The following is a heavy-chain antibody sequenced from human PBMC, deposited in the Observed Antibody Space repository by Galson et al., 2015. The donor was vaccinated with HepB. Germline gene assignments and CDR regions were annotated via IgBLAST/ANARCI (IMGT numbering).Heavy chain of an antibody. V-gene: IGHV4-39*01. D-gene: IGHD2-2*01. CDR1: GGSISSSSYY. CDR3: ARVQRYASSPLYYYYYMDV. CDR2: IYYSGST. Sequence: SETLSLTCTVSGGSISSSSYYWGWIRQPPGKGLEWIGSIYYSGSTYYNPSLKSRVTISVDTSKNQFSLKLSSVTAADTAVYYCARVQRYASSPLYYYYYMDVWGKGTTVTVSS. J-gene: IGHJ6*03.